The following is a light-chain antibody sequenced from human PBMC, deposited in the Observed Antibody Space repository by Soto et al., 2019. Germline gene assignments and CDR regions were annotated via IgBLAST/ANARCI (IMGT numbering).Light chain of an antibody. CDR2: DAS. CDR1: QSISSY. CDR3: QQYNTYSST. J-gene: IGKJ2*01. Sequence: DILMTQSPSTLSASVGDRVTITCRASQSISSYLAWYQQKPGKAPKLLIYDASNLESGVPSRFSGSGSGTEFTLAITSLQPDDFATYYCQQYNTYSSTFGQGTKLEIK. V-gene: IGKV1-5*01.